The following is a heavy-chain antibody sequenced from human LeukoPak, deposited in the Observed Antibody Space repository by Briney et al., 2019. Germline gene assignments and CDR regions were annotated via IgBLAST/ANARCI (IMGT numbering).Heavy chain of an antibody. V-gene: IGHV3-9*01. CDR2: ISWNSDNI. D-gene: IGHD3-22*01. CDR1: GFTFDDYA. CDR3: AKDRSAYEGSGAIDY. Sequence: GGSLRLSCAASGFTFDDYAMHWVRQAPGKGLEWVSGISWNSDNIGYADSVKGRFTISRDDAKNALYLQMNSLRAEDTALYYCAKDRSAYEGSGAIDYWGQGTLVTVSS. J-gene: IGHJ4*02.